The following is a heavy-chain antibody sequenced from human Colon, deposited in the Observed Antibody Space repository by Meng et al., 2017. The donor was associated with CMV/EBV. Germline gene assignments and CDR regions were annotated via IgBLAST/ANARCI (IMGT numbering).Heavy chain of an antibody. V-gene: IGHV1-46*01. J-gene: IGHJ4*02. D-gene: IGHD7-27*01. CDR1: GYTFTNYY. CDR2: ISFNSGDT. Sequence: QVELGQVGCGVKKPGASGKVSCKASGYTFTNYYFHWGRQAPGQGLEWMGVISFNSGDTAYAQKFQGRFTMTRDTSTRTAYMELSSLRSEDTAVYYCSRDGPWGYGGSDYWGQGTLVTVSS. CDR3: SRDGPWGYGGSDY.